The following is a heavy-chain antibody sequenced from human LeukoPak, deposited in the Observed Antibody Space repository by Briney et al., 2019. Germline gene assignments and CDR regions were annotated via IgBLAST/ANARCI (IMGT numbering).Heavy chain of an antibody. J-gene: IGHJ4*02. D-gene: IGHD4-23*01. CDR3: ARERGVDYGGKEPARLNDY. CDR2: ISAYNGNT. V-gene: IGHV1-18*01. CDR1: GYTFTSYG. Sequence: ASVKVSCKASGYTFTSYGISWVRQAPGQGLEWMGWISAYNGNTNYAQKLQGRVTMTTDTSTSTAYMELRSLRSDDTAVYYCARERGVDYGGKEPARLNDYWGQGTLVTVSS.